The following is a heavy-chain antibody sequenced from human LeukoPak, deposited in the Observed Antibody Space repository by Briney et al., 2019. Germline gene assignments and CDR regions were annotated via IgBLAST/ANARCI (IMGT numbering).Heavy chain of an antibody. CDR2: ITPVFGTV. CDR3: AMYGSGSYYPLYYYYYMDV. V-gene: IGHV1-69*06. J-gene: IGHJ6*03. CDR1: GYTFTGYY. D-gene: IGHD3-10*01. Sequence: GASVKVSCKASGYTFTGYYMHWVRQAPGQGLEWMGGITPVFGTVNYAQKFQGRVTITADKSTSTAYMELSSLRSEDTAVYYCAMYGSGSYYPLYYYYYMDVWGKGTTVTISS.